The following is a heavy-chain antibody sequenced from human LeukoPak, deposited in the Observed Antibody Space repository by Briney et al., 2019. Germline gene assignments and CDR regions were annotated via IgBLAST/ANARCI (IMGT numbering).Heavy chain of an antibody. V-gene: IGHV5-51*01. J-gene: IGHJ3*02. Sequence: GESLKISCKASGYTFTGDWIGWVRQMPGKGLEWMGIIYPGDSDTRYSPSFQGQVTISADKSISTAYLQWSSLKASDTAMYYCARHHTSDYKGAFDIWGQGTMVTVSS. CDR3: ARHHTSDYKGAFDI. CDR1: GYTFTGDW. CDR2: IYPGDSDT. D-gene: IGHD4-11*01.